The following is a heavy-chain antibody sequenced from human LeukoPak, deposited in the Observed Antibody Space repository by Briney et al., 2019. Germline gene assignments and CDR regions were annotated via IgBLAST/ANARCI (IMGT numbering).Heavy chain of an antibody. J-gene: IGHJ4*02. V-gene: IGHV4-61*02. CDR3: ARYYSNFEYYFDY. CDR2: IYTSGST. D-gene: IGHD4-11*01. CDR1: GDSISSGSYY. Sequence: SQTLSLTCTVSGDSISSGSYYWSWIRQPAGKGLEWIGRIYTSGSTNYNPSLKSRVIMSLDTSKNQFSLKLSSVTATDTAIYYCARYYSNFEYYFDYWGQGTLVTVSS.